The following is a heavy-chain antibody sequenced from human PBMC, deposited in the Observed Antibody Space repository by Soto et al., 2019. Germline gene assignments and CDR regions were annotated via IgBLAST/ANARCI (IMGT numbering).Heavy chain of an antibody. Sequence: PSETLSLTCTVSGGSINSNYWSWIRQPPGKGLEWIGYISYSGSTNYNPSLKSRVTISVDTSKNQFSLKLNSMTAADTAVYYCARPIRGAPNALDIWGQGTMVTVSS. D-gene: IGHD1-26*01. CDR3: ARPIRGAPNALDI. J-gene: IGHJ3*02. CDR1: GGSINSNY. V-gene: IGHV4-59*08. CDR2: ISYSGST.